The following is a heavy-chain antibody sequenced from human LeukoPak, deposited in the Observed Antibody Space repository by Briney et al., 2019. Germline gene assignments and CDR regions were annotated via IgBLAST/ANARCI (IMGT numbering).Heavy chain of an antibody. Sequence: SETLSLTCTVSGGSISSHYWSWIRQPPGKGLEWSGYINYSGSTNYNPSLKSRVTISVNTSKNQFSLKLSSVTAADTAVYYCARDPGGYSSGWYFDYWGQGTLVTVSS. CDR1: GGSISSHY. V-gene: IGHV4-59*11. CDR3: ARDPGGYSSGWYFDY. J-gene: IGHJ4*02. CDR2: INYSGST. D-gene: IGHD6-19*01.